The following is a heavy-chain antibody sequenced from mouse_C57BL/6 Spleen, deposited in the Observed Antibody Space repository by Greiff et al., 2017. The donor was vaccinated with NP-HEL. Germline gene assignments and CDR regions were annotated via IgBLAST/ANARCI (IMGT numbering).Heavy chain of an antibody. CDR3: ARYLHYYGSAMDY. CDR1: VYTFTSYW. V-gene: IGHV1-64*01. D-gene: IGHD1-1*01. J-gene: IGHJ4*01. Sequence: QVQLQQPGAELVKPGASVKLSCKASVYTFTSYWMLWVKQRPGQGLEWIGMIHPNSGSTNYNEKFKSKATLTVDKSSSTAYMQLSSLTSEDSAVYYCARYLHYYGSAMDYWGQGTSVTVSS. CDR2: IHPNSGST.